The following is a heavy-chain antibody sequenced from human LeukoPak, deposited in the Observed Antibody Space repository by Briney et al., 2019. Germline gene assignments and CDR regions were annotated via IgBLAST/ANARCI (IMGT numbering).Heavy chain of an antibody. CDR3: ARHQDSGGYERAFDI. J-gene: IGHJ3*02. Sequence: SETLSLTCTVSGGSISSSSFYWGWIRQPPGKGLEWIGSIYYGRNSYYNPSLKSRVTISVDTSRNQFSLKLSSVTAADTAMYYCARHQDSGGYERAFDIWGQGTMVTVSS. CDR1: GGSISSSSFY. CDR2: IYYGRNS. D-gene: IGHD5-12*01. V-gene: IGHV4-39*01.